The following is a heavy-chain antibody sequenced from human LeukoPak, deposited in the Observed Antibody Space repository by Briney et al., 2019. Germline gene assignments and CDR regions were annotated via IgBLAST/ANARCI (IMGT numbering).Heavy chain of an antibody. CDR2: VSPTSSFI. D-gene: IGHD4-17*01. V-gene: IGHV3-21*06. J-gene: IGHJ4*02. CDR3: ARATYYGDYYFDY. Sequence: GGSLRLSCAASGFTFSNFGMNWVRQAPGKGLEWVSSVSPTSSFIYYADSVKGRFTISRGNAKNSLYLQMNSLGAEDTALYYCARATYYGDYYFDYWGLGTLVTVSS. CDR1: GFTFSNFG.